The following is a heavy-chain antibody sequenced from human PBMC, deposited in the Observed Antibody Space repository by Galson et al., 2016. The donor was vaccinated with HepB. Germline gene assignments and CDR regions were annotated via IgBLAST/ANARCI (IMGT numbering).Heavy chain of an antibody. V-gene: IGHV2-70*01. D-gene: IGHD3-10*01. J-gene: IGHJ4*02. CDR3: ARTPDGGHFDY. CDR2: VDWDDVK. Sequence: ALVKPTQTVTLTCTFSGFSLSTRGMCVTWIRQPPGKALEWLALVDWDDVKYYSTSLKSNVTISKDTSKNRVVLTLTNVGPVDTGTYFCARTPDGGHFDYWGQGALVTVSS. CDR1: GFSLSTRGMC.